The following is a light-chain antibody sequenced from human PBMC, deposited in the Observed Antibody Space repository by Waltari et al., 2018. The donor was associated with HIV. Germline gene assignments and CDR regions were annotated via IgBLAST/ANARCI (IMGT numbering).Light chain of an antibody. Sequence: QSVLTQPPSASGTPGQRVTISCSGSRSNNGSNFVYWYQQLPGMAPKLLIYRNNQRPSGVPDRFSGSKSGTSASLAISGLRSEDGADYYCAVWDDSLTGHVVFGGGTKLTVL. CDR2: RNN. J-gene: IGLJ2*01. CDR3: AVWDDSLTGHVV. V-gene: IGLV1-47*01. CDR1: RSNNGSNF.